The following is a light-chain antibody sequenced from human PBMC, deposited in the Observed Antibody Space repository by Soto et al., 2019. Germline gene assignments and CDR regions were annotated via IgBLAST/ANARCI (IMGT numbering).Light chain of an antibody. CDR1: QSVSSSY. V-gene: IGKV3-20*01. CDR2: GAS. CDR3: QKYNSAPLT. Sequence: EIVLTQSPGTLSLSPGERATLSCRASQSVSSSYLAWYQQKPGQAPRLLIYGASTRATGIPARFSGSGSGTHFTLTISSLQPEDVATYYCQKYNSAPLTFGGGTKVDIK. J-gene: IGKJ4*01.